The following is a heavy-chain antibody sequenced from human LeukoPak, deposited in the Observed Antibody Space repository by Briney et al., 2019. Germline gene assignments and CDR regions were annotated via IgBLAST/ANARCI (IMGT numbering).Heavy chain of an antibody. CDR1: GYTFTAYY. D-gene: IGHD2-2*01. CDR2: IIPIFGTA. Sequence: ASVKVSCKASGYTFTAYYIHWVRQAPGQGLEWMGGIIPIFGTANYAQKFQGRVTITADESTSTAYMELSSLRSDDTAVYYCARSACSSTTCYHRRYNWFDPWGQGTLVTVSS. V-gene: IGHV1-69*13. J-gene: IGHJ5*02. CDR3: ARSACSSTTCYHRRYNWFDP.